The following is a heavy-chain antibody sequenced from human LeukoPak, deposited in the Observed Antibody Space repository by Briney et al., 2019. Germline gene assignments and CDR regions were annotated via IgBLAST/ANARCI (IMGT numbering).Heavy chain of an antibody. J-gene: IGHJ4*02. CDR2: IYYSGST. D-gene: IGHD3-22*01. CDR3: AYYDSSGFLDY. V-gene: IGHV4-59*01. CDR1: GGSTGSYY. Sequence: SETLSLTCTVSGGSTGSYYWSCIRQPPGKGLEWIGYIYYSGSTNYNPSLKSRVTISVDTSKNQFSLKLSSVTAADTAVYYCAYYDSSGFLDYWGQGTLVTVSS.